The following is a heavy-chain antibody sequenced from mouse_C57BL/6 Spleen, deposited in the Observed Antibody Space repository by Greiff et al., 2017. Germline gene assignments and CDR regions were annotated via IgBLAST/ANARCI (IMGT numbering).Heavy chain of an antibody. D-gene: IGHD4-1*01. V-gene: IGHV1-82*01. CDR2: IYPGDGDT. CDR1: GYAFSSSW. CDR3: ARLTGTHY. Sequence: VQLQESGPELVKPGASVKISCKASGYAFSSSWMNWVKQRPGKGLEWIGRIYPGDGDTNYNGKFKGKATLTADKASRTAYMQLSSLTSEDSAVYFCARLTGTHYWGQGTTLTVSS. J-gene: IGHJ2*01.